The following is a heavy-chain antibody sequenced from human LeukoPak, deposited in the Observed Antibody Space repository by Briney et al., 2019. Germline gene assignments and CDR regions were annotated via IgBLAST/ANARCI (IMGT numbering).Heavy chain of an antibody. CDR1: GYTFTGYY. J-gene: IGHJ6*03. CDR2: INPNSGGT. Sequence: ASVKVSCKASGYTFTGYYMHWVRQAPGQGLEGMGWINPNSGGTNYAQKFQGRVTMTRDTSISTAYMELSRLRSDDTAVYYCATTPRLGELTFYYYYYMDVWGKGTTVTVSS. V-gene: IGHV1-2*02. CDR3: ATTPRLGELTFYYYYYMDV. D-gene: IGHD3-10*01.